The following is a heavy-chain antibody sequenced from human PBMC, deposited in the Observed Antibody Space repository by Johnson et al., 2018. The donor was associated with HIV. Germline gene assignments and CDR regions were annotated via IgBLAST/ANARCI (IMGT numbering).Heavy chain of an antibody. J-gene: IGHJ3*02. CDR2: INWNGGSV. CDR3: TTVRMSSAYAFDI. V-gene: IGHV3-20*04. Sequence: VQLVESGGGVVRPGGSLRLSCAASGFTFDDYGMSWVRQAPGKGLEWVSGINWNGGSVGYADSVQGRFIISRDNANNSLYLQMNSLKTEDTAVYYCTTVRMSSAYAFDIWGQGTTVTVSS. CDR1: GFTFDDYG. D-gene: IGHD6-25*01.